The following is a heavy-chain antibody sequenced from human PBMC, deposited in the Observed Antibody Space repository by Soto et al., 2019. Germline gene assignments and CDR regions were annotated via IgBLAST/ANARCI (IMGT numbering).Heavy chain of an antibody. CDR2: FNPIFETA. CDR1: GGTFSSYA. CDR3: TRGITLIRGVIPPGYYYGMDV. J-gene: IGHJ6*02. V-gene: IGHV1-69*01. Sequence: QVQLVQSVAEVKKPGSSVKVSCKASGGTFSSYAVSWVRQAPGQGLEWMGGFNPIFETANYAQKFQGRVTITADESTNTAYMELSSLRSEDTAVYYCTRGITLIRGVIPPGYYYGMDVWGQWTTVAVSS. D-gene: IGHD3-10*01.